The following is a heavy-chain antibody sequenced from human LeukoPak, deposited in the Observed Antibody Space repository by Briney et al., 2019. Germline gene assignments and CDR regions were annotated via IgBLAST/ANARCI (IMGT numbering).Heavy chain of an antibody. D-gene: IGHD3-16*01. J-gene: IGHJ6*03. Sequence: GGSLRLSCAASGFTFSDNYMSWIRQAPGKGLEWVSYISSSGSIYYADSVKGRFTISRDNAKNSLFLQMNSLRAEDTAVYFCAKSTRAVMAMMDVWGKGTTVTVSS. CDR3: AKSTRAVMAMMDV. CDR1: GFTFSDNY. V-gene: IGHV3-11*04. CDR2: ISSSGSI.